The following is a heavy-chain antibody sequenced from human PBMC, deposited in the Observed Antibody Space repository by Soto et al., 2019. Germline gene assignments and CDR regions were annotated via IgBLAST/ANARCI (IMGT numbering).Heavy chain of an antibody. J-gene: IGHJ4*02. CDR1: GGALGSSRYY. CDR3: ARQFVVGGYDS. V-gene: IGHV4-39*01. Sequence: ASETLSLTCTVSGGALGSSRYYWGWIRQPPGKGLEWIGNTYYSGSTNYNPSLKSRVTISVDTSKNQFSLKLTSVTAADTAVYYCARQFVVGGYDSWGPGTLVTVSS. CDR2: TYYSGST. D-gene: IGHD5-12*01.